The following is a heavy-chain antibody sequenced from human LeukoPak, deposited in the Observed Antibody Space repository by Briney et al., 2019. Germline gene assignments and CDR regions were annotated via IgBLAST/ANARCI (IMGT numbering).Heavy chain of an antibody. CDR3: ARTGLVIGWWFDP. Sequence: PSETLSLTCTVSGGSICSYYWSWIRQPPGKGLEWIGYIYYSGSTNYNPSLKSRVTISVDTSKNQFSLKLSSVTAADTAVYYCARTGLVIGWWFDPWGQGTLVTVSS. CDR2: IYYSGST. CDR1: GGSICSYY. D-gene: IGHD6-19*01. J-gene: IGHJ5*02. V-gene: IGHV4-59*01.